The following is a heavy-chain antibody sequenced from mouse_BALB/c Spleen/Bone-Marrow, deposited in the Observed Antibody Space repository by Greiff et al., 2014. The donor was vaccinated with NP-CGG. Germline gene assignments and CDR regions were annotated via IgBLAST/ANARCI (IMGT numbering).Heavy chain of an antibody. Sequence: QVQLKESGAELARPGASVKLSCKASGYTFTDYYINWVKQRTGQGLEWIGEIYPGSGNTYYNEKFKGKATLTADKSSSTAYMQLSSLTSEDSAVYFCARSEAYDSFYAMDYWGQGTSVTVSS. D-gene: IGHD2-4*01. J-gene: IGHJ4*01. CDR3: ARSEAYDSFYAMDY. V-gene: IGHV1-77*01. CDR2: IYPGSGNT. CDR1: GYTFTDYY.